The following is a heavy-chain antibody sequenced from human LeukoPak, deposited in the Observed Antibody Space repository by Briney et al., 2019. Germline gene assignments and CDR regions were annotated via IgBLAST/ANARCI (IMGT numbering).Heavy chain of an antibody. CDR3: ARLRWTQMYFFDS. J-gene: IGHJ4*02. CDR2: ITGSGGGT. Sequence: GGSLRLSCAASGFTFSSYVMSWVRQAPGKGLEWVSSITGSGGGTYYADSVKGWLTVSRDNPKNTLYLQMNSLRVEDTAVYYCARLRWTQMYFFDSWGQGSLVTVSS. CDR1: GFTFSSYV. D-gene: IGHD5-24*01. V-gene: IGHV3-23*01.